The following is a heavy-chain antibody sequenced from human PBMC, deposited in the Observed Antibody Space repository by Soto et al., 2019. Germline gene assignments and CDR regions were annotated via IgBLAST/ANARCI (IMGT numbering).Heavy chain of an antibody. Sequence: QVQLVQSGAEVKKPGASVKVSCKASGYTFTSYGISWVRQAPGQGLEWMGWISAYNGNTNYAQKLQGRVTMTTDTTTSTAHMELKNPRSDDTAVYYFAGELTPPDYWGQGTLVTVSS. J-gene: IGHJ4*02. CDR2: ISAYNGNT. V-gene: IGHV1-18*01. CDR1: GYTFTSYG. CDR3: AGELTPPDY.